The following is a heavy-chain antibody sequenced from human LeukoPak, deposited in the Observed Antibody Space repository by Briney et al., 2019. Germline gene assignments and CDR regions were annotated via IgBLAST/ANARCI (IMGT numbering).Heavy chain of an antibody. CDR2: IHSSGYT. CDR3: AKRQGPNSGSYDYFDP. Sequence: SETLSLTCTVSGGSISSYYWSWIRQPPAQGLEWIAYIHSSGYTNYNPSLKSRVTISVDTSKNQFSLKVTSVTAADTAVYYCAKRQGPNSGSYDYFDPWGQGTLVTVSS. D-gene: IGHD1-26*01. J-gene: IGHJ5*02. V-gene: IGHV4-4*09. CDR1: GGSISSYY.